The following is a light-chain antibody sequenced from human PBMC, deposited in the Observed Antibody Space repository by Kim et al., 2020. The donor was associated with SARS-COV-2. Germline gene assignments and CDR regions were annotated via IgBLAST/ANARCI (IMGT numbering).Light chain of an antibody. CDR1: QGISSY. Sequence: SASVGDRVTFPCRASQGISSYLAWYQQKPGKVPKLLMYTASTLQSGVPSRFSGSGSGTEFTLTISSLQPEDFATYYCQQLNGYPLTFGGGTKVEI. CDR3: QQLNGYPLT. J-gene: IGKJ4*01. V-gene: IGKV1-9*01. CDR2: TAS.